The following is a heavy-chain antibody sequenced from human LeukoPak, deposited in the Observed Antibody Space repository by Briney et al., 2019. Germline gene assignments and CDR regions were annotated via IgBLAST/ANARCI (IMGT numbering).Heavy chain of an antibody. V-gene: IGHV1-46*01. CDR1: GYTFTSYY. CDR3: AGAVVVVPAANELFDY. CDR2: INPSGGST. D-gene: IGHD2-2*01. J-gene: IGHJ4*02. Sequence: ASVKVSCKASGYTFTSYYMHWVRQAPGQGLEWMGIINPSGGSTSYAQKFQGRVTMTRDMSTSTVYMELSSLRSEDTAVYYCAGAVVVVPAANELFDYWGQGTLVTVSS.